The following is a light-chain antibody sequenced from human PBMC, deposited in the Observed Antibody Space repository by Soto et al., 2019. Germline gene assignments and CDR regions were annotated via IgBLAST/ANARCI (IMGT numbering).Light chain of an antibody. J-gene: IGLJ7*01. Sequence: QAVVTQEPSLTVSPGGTVTLTCASNTGPVSSGFYPHWFQQRPGQAPRPLIYFTSIKYSWTPSRFSGSLLGGKAALTVSGVQPEDEADYHCLLSYGGALVFGGGTQLTVL. CDR1: TGPVSSGFY. CDR3: LLSYGGALV. CDR2: FTS. V-gene: IGLV7-43*01.